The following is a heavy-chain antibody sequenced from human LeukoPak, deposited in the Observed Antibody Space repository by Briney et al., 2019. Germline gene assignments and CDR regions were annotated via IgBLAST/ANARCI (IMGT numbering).Heavy chain of an antibody. CDR1: GGSFSGYY. D-gene: IGHD5-24*01. J-gene: IGHJ4*02. CDR2: INHSGST. V-gene: IGHV4-34*01. CDR3: ARGLGDGYRYFDY. Sequence: PSETLSLICAVYGGSFSGYYWSWIRQPPGKGLEWIGEINHSGSTNYNPSLKSRVTISVDTSKNQFSLKLSSVTAADTAVYYCARGLGDGYRYFDYWGQGTLVTVSS.